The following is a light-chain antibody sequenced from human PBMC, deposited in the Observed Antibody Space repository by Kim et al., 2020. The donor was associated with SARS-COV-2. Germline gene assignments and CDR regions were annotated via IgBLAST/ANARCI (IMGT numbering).Light chain of an antibody. V-gene: IGLV3-21*03. J-gene: IGLJ2*01. CDR2: DDS. CDR3: QVWDSSSDHVV. CDR1: NIGSKS. Sequence: APGKTARITCGGNNIGSKSVHWDQEKPGQAPVLVVYDDSDRPSGIPERFSGSNSGNTATLTISRVEAGDEAVYYCQVWDSSSDHVVFGGGTQLTVL.